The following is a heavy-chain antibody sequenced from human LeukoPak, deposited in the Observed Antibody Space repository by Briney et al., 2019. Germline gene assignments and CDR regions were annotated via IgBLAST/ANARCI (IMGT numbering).Heavy chain of an antibody. Sequence: PSQTLSLTCTVSGGSISSGSYYWSWIQQPAGKGLEWIGRIYTSGSTNYNPSLKSRVTISVDTSKNQFSLKLSSVTAADTAVYYCARDPYYDILTGLFDYWGQGTLVTVSS. D-gene: IGHD3-9*01. J-gene: IGHJ4*02. CDR1: GGSISSGSYY. CDR2: IYTSGST. V-gene: IGHV4-61*02. CDR3: ARDPYYDILTGLFDY.